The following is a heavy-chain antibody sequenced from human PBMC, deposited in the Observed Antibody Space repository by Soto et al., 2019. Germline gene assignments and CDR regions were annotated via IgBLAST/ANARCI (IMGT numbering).Heavy chain of an antibody. CDR3: AQLSSMIVVGGADY. CDR2: ISGSGGNT. J-gene: IGHJ4*02. Sequence: EVQLLESGGGLVQPGGSLRLSCAASGFTFSSSAMSWVRQAPGKGLEWVSAISGSGGNTYHADSVKGRFTISRDNSRNTLYMQMHSLRAEDTAVYYCAQLSSMIVVGGADYWGQGTLVTVSS. CDR1: GFTFSSSA. D-gene: IGHD3-22*01. V-gene: IGHV3-23*01.